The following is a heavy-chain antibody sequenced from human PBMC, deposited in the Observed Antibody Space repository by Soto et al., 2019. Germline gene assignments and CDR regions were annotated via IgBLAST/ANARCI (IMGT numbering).Heavy chain of an antibody. Sequence: GGSLRLSCAASGFTFSSYSMNRVRQAPGKGLEWVSSISSSSSYIYYADSVKGRFTISRDNAKNSLYLQMDSLRAEDTAVYYCASEHDYYYYYMDVWGKGTTVTVSS. CDR2: ISSSSSYI. CDR3: ASEHDYYYYYMDV. V-gene: IGHV3-21*01. J-gene: IGHJ6*03. CDR1: GFTFSSYS.